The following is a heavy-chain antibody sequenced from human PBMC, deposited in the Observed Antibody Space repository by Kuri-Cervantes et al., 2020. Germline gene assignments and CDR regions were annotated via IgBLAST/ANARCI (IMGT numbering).Heavy chain of an antibody. J-gene: IGHJ3*02. Sequence: SVKVSCKASGYTFTSYYMHWVRQAPGQGLEWMGGIIPIFGTANNAQKFQGRVTMTEDTSTDTAYMELSSLRSEDTAVYYCATSGFRSLFLRTQVAVAGTSAFDIWGQGTMVTVSS. D-gene: IGHD6-19*01. CDR2: IIPIFGTA. CDR3: ATSGFRSLFLRTQVAVAGTSAFDI. CDR1: GYTFTSYY. V-gene: IGHV1-69*06.